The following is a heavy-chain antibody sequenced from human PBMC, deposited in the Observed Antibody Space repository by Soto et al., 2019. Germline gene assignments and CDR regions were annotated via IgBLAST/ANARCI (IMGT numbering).Heavy chain of an antibody. CDR1: GGSISTADYY. Sequence: NPSETLSLTRNVSGGSISTADYYWSWIRQPPGKGLEWIGYIHYRGNTNDNPSLESRVAISLDTSKNQISLNLRAVSAADTAVYYCVRELGAHGIYGMDVWGQGITVTVSS. V-gene: IGHV4-30-4*02. J-gene: IGHJ6*02. CDR2: IHYRGNT. D-gene: IGHD1-20*01. CDR3: VRELGAHGIYGMDV.